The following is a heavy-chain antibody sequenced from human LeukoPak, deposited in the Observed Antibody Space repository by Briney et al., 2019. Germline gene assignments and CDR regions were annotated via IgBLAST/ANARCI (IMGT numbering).Heavy chain of an antibody. CDR2: LNTDGAWT. D-gene: IGHD2-15*01. Sequence: GGSLRLSCAASGFTFSSYAMSWVRLAPGMGPEWVSGLNTDGAWTYYADSVKGRFTISRDNSENTLYLQMNSLRVEDTAVYYCAKSTAGCSGATCYSALESWGQGTLVTVSS. CDR1: GFTFSSYA. CDR3: AKSTAGCSGATCYSALES. J-gene: IGHJ4*02. V-gene: IGHV3-23*01.